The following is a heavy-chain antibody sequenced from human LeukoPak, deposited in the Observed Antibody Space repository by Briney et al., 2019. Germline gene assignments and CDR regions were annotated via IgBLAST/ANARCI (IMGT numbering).Heavy chain of an antibody. CDR2: IYYSGST. J-gene: IGHJ5*02. CDR3: ARDVLLWFGELSSFGWFDP. CDR1: GGSISSSSYY. Sequence: SETLSLTCTVSGGSISSSSYYWGWIRQPPGKGLEWIGSIYYSGSTYYNPSLKSRVTISVDTSKNQFSLKLSSVTAADTAVYYCARDVLLWFGELSSFGWFDPWGQGTLVTVSS. D-gene: IGHD3-10*01. V-gene: IGHV4-39*07.